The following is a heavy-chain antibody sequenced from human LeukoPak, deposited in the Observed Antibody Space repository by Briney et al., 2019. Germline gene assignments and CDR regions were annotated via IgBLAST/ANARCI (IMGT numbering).Heavy chain of an antibody. CDR3: AKSRVVVPAATWDFDY. J-gene: IGHJ4*02. D-gene: IGHD2-2*01. CDR1: GFTFSSYG. CDR2: IRYDGSNK. Sequence: PGGSLRLSCAASGFTFSSYGMHWVRQAPGKGLEWVAFIRYDGSNKYYADSVKGRFTISRDNSKNTLYLQMNSLRAEDTAVYYCAKSRVVVPAATWDFDYWGQGTLVTVSS. V-gene: IGHV3-30*02.